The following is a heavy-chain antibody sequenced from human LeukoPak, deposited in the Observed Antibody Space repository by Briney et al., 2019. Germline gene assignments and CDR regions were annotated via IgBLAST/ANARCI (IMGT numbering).Heavy chain of an antibody. CDR1: GWSISSYY. J-gene: IGHJ3*02. CDR3: ASSLALDAFDI. CDR2: IYYSGST. V-gene: IGHV4-59*01. Sequence: SETLSLTCTVSGWSISSYYWSWIRQPPGKGLEWIGYIYYSGSTNYNPSLKSRVTISVDTSKNQFSLKLSSVTAADTAVYYCASSLALDAFDIWGQGTMVTVSS.